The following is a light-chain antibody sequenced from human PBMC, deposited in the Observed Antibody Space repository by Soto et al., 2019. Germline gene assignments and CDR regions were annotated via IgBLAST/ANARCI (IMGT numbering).Light chain of an antibody. J-gene: IGKJ5*01. CDR2: DAS. Sequence: LLTQFPATLSLSPGEGATLSCRASQSVRRNLAWYQHKPGQAPTLLIYDASTRATGISARFSGSGSGTDFTLTISSLQSEDLAVYYCQQYNNWPITFGQGTRL. V-gene: IGKV3-15*01. CDR3: QQYNNWPIT. CDR1: QSVRRN.